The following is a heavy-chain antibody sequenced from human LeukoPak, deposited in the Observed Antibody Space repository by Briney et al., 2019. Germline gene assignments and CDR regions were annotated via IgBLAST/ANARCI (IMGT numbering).Heavy chain of an antibody. V-gene: IGHV4-31*03. CDR2: IHHSGTA. J-gene: IGHJ4*02. CDR3: ARYCSSTKCPFDY. D-gene: IGHD2-2*01. CDR1: GGSISSGFYY. Sequence: SQPLSLPFPVSGGSISSGFYYWSWIRQHPGKGLEWVGYIHHSGTAFYNPSLKSRVTISMDTSKNEFSLRLSAVTDADTAVYYCARYCSSTKCPFDYWGQGTLVTVSS.